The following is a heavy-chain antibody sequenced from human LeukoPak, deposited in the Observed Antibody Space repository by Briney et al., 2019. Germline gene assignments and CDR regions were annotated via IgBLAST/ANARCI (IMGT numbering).Heavy chain of an antibody. CDR1: GFTFSSYE. V-gene: IGHV3-48*03. Sequence: PGGSLRLSCAASGFTFSSYEMNWVRQAPGKGPEWVSYISSSGSTIYYADSVKGRFTISRDNAKTSLYLQMNSLRAEDTAVYYCARDVQLIIDYWGQGTLVTVSS. CDR2: ISSSGSTI. CDR3: ARDVQLIIDY. J-gene: IGHJ4*02. D-gene: IGHD5-18*01.